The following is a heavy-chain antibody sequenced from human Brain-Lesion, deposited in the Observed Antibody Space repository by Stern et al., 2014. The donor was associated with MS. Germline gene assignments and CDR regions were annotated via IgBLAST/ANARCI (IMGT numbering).Heavy chain of an antibody. CDR1: GGSISSGGYY. CDR3: ARGRVVPGFQYYATDV. V-gene: IGHV4-61*02. CDR2: IFNSGST. D-gene: IGHD2-2*01. J-gene: IGHJ6*02. Sequence: QVQLVQSGPGLVKPSQTLSLSCTVSGGSISSGGYYWSWIRQPAGKGLEWIGRIFNSGSTSYNPSLQSRSPISKDTSKNQFPLRLTPMTAADTAVYYCARGRVVPGFQYYATDVWGQGTTVIVSS.